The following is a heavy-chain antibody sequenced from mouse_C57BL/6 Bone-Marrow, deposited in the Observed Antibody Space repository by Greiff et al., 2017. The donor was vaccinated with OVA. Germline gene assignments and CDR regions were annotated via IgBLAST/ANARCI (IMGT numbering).Heavy chain of an antibody. CDR3: ARAPARAMDY. J-gene: IGHJ4*01. V-gene: IGHV1-19*01. CDR1: GYTLTDYY. Sequence: EVQLQQSGPVLVKPGASVKMSCKASGYTLTDYYMNWVKQSHGKSLEWIGVINPYNGGTSYNQKFKGKATLTVDKSSSTAYMELNSLTSEDSAVYYCARAPARAMDYWGQGTSVTVSS. D-gene: IGHD3-3*01. CDR2: INPYNGGT.